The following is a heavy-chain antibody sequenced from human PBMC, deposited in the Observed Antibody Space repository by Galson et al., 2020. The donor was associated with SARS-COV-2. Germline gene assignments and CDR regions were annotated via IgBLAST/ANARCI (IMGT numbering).Heavy chain of an antibody. D-gene: IGHD3-10*01. CDR3: AKGANYYGSGSYYKPYYFDY. CDR1: GFTFDAYA. V-gene: IGHV3-9*01. J-gene: IGHJ4*02. CDR2: ISWNSGSI. Sequence: GGSLRLSCAASGFTFDAYAMHWVRQDPGKGLEWVSGISWNSGSIGYADSVKGRFTISRDNAKNSLYLQMNSLRAEDTALYYCAKGANYYGSGSYYKPYYFDYWGQGTLVTVSS.